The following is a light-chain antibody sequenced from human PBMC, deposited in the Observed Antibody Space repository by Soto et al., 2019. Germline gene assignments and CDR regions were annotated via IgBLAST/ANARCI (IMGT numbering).Light chain of an antibody. Sequence: DIQMTQSPSTLSASVGDRVTITCRASSSISSWLAWYQQKPGKAPKLLIYKASSLEGGVSSRFSGSGSGTEFTLTISSLQPDDFATYYCQQYHTYTHTFGQGTKLEIK. CDR2: KAS. V-gene: IGKV1-5*03. CDR3: QQYHTYTHT. J-gene: IGKJ2*01. CDR1: SSISSW.